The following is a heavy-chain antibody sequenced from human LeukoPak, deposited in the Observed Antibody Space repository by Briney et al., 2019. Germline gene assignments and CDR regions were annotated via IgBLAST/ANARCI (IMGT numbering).Heavy chain of an antibody. D-gene: IGHD3-16*02. CDR2: IYYSGST. J-gene: IGHJ4*02. V-gene: IGHV4-39*01. CDR3: ARFGDYVWGSYRAPFDY. Sequence: SETLSLTCTVSGGSISSSSYYWGWIRQPPGKGLEWIGSIYYSGSTYYNPSLKSRVTISVDTSKNQFSLKLSSVTAADTAVYYCARFGDYVWGSYRAPFDYWGQGTLVTVSS. CDR1: GGSISSSSYY.